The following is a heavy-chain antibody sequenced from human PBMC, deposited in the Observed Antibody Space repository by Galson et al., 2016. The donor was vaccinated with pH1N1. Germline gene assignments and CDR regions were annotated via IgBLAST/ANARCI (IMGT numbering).Heavy chain of an antibody. J-gene: IGHJ3*02. CDR2: VYTPGST. V-gene: IGHV4-61*09. Sequence: TLSLTCTVSGGSMTRGSNFWSWIRQPAGKGLEWIGYVYTPGSTIYNPSVKSRVTISLDTSKNQFSLKLTSVTAADTAVYYCASFPGVSYAFETWGRGTLVTVTS. CDR3: ASFPGVSYAFET. D-gene: IGHD2-8*01. CDR1: GGSMTRGSNF.